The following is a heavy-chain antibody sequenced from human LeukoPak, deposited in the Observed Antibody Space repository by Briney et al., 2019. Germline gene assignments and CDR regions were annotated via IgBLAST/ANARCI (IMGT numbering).Heavy chain of an antibody. Sequence: GGSLRLSCAASGFTFSSYAMHWVRQAPGKGLEWVAVISYDGSSKYYADSVKGRFTISRDNSKNTLYLQMNSLRAEDTAVYYCAREQWLALDYWGQGTLVTVSS. CDR2: ISYDGSSK. D-gene: IGHD6-19*01. CDR3: AREQWLALDY. CDR1: GFTFSSYA. J-gene: IGHJ4*02. V-gene: IGHV3-30-3*01.